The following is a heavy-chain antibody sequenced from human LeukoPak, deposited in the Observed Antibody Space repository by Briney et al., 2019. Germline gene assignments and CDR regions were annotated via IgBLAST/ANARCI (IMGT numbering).Heavy chain of an antibody. V-gene: IGHV3-23*01. CDR3: ATRDCSGGSCYSGEVSDAFDI. CDR1: GFTLSSYA. CDR2: ISGSGGST. D-gene: IGHD2-15*01. J-gene: IGHJ3*02. Sequence: GGSLRLSCAASGFTLSSYAMSWVRQAPGKGLEWVSAISGSGGSTYYADSVKGRFTISRDNSKNTLYLQMNSLRAEDTAVYYCATRDCSGGSCYSGEVSDAFDIWGQGTMVTVSS.